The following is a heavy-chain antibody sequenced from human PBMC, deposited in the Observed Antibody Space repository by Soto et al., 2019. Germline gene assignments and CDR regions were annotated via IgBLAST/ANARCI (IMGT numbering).Heavy chain of an antibody. J-gene: IGHJ4*02. Sequence: QVQLVQSGAEVKKPGASVKVSCKASGYTFTSYGISWVRQAPGQGLEWMGWISAYNGNTNYAQKLQGRVTMTTDTSTSTDYMELRSLRSDDTAVYYCARDLEPTHSSVAVAYDYWGQGTLVTVSS. CDR3: ARDLEPTHSSVAVAYDY. CDR1: GYTFTSYG. D-gene: IGHD6-19*01. CDR2: ISAYNGNT. V-gene: IGHV1-18*04.